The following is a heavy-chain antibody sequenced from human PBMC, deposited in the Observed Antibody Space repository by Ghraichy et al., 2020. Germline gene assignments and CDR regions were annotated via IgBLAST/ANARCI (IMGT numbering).Heavy chain of an antibody. CDR1: GYSFTSYW. CDR2: IDPSDSYT. D-gene: IGHD3-10*01. J-gene: IGHJ5*02. V-gene: IGHV5-10-1*01. Sequence: GESLNISCKGSGYSFTSYWIRWVRQMPGKGLEWMGRIDPSDSYTNYSPSFQGHVTISADKSISTAYLQWSSLKASDTAMYYCAYYYGSENWFDPWGQGTLVTVSS. CDR3: AYYYGSENWFDP.